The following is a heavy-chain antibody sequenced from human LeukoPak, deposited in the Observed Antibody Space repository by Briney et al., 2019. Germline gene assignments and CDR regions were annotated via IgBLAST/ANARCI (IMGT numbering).Heavy chain of an antibody. Sequence: SETLSLTCTVSGGSISSYYWSWIRQPPGKGLEWIGSIYYSGSTYYNPSPKSRVTISVDTSKNQLSLKLSSVTAADTAVYFCARSGGLWLLTYYFDYWGQGTLVTVSS. D-gene: IGHD3-22*01. J-gene: IGHJ4*02. CDR1: GGSISSYY. CDR2: IYYSGST. V-gene: IGHV4-39*07. CDR3: ARSGGLWLLTYYFDY.